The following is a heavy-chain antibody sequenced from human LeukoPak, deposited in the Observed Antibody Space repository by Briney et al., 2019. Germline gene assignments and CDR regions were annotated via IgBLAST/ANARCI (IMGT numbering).Heavy chain of an antibody. Sequence: GGSLRLSRAASGFTFSNAWMIWVRQAPGKGLEWVGRIKSKTDGGTTDYAAHVKGRFTISRDDSKNTLYLQMNSLKTEDTAVYYCTTCSSTSCRYYYYYMDVWGKGTTVTVSS. V-gene: IGHV3-15*01. D-gene: IGHD2-2*01. J-gene: IGHJ6*03. CDR3: TTCSSTSCRYYYYYMDV. CDR1: GFTFSNAW. CDR2: IKSKTDGGTT.